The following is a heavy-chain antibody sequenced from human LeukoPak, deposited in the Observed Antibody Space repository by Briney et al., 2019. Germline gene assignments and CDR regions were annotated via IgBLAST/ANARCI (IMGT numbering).Heavy chain of an antibody. J-gene: IGHJ4*02. CDR3: ANVALGYCSCGSCYTFDY. V-gene: IGHV3-66*01. CDR1: GFTVSSNY. D-gene: IGHD2-15*01. CDR2: IYSCYSR. Sequence: GGTLRFSCAASGFTVSSNYMSWICKAPGKGLELDSVIYSCYSRCYADYVKGRFTISRDSSKNTLFLQMNSLRAEDTAVFYCANVALGYCSCGSCYTFDYWGQGTLVTVPS.